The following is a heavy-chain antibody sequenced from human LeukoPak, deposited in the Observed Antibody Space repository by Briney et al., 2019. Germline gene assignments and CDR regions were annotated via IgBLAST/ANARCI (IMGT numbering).Heavy chain of an antibody. V-gene: IGHV4-34*01. CDR3: ARGERYDFHFDY. J-gene: IGHJ4*02. CDR1: GGSFSGYY. D-gene: IGHD3-3*01. CDR2: INHSGST. Sequence: SETLSLTCAVYGGSFSGYYWSWIRQPPGKGLEWIGEINHSGSTNYNPSLKSRLTISVDTSKNQFSLKLSSVTGADTAVYYCARGERYDFHFDYWGQGTLVTVSS.